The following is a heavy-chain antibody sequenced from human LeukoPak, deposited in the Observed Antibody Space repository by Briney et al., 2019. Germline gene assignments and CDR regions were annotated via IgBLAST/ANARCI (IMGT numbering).Heavy chain of an antibody. Sequence: PGGSLRLSCAASGFTFSSHWMHWVRRAPGEGLVWVSRIKSDGSSTDYADSVKGRFTISRDNAKNTLHLQMNSLRAEDTAVYFCARVGGYNSYFDYWGQGALVTVSS. J-gene: IGHJ4*02. V-gene: IGHV3-74*01. CDR2: IKSDGSST. D-gene: IGHD5-24*01. CDR3: ARVGGYNSYFDY. CDR1: GFTFSSHW.